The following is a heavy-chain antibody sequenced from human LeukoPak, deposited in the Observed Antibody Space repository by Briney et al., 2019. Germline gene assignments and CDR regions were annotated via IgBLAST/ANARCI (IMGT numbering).Heavy chain of an antibody. CDR1: GGSISSYY. J-gene: IGHJ5*02. Sequence: SETLSLTCTVSGGSISSYYWSWIRQPPGKGLEWIGYIYYSGSTNYNPSLKSRVTISVDTSKNQFSLKLSSVTAADTAVYYCARGLRYFDGWFDPWGQGTLVTVSS. D-gene: IGHD3-9*01. CDR3: ARGLRYFDGWFDP. V-gene: IGHV4-59*01. CDR2: IYYSGST.